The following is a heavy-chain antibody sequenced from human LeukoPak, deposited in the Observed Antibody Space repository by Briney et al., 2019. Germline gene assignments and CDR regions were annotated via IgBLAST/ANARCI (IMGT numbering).Heavy chain of an antibody. CDR1: GGSISSYY. CDR2: IYTSGST. CDR3: ARDTVTGPFPYYYYMDV. Sequence: TSETLSLTCTVSGGSISSYYWSWIRQPAGKGLEWIGRIYTSGSTNYNPSLKSRVTMSVDTSKNQFSLKLSSVTAADTAVYYCARDTVTGPFPYYYYMDVWGKGTTVTVSS. J-gene: IGHJ6*03. D-gene: IGHD4-17*01. V-gene: IGHV4-4*07.